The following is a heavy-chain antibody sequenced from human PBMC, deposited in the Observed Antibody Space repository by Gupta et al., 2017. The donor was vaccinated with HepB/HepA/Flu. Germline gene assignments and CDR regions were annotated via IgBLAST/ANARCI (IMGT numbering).Heavy chain of an antibody. CDR1: GGTFSSYA. Sequence: QVQLVQSGAEVKKPGSSVKVSCKASGGTFSSYAISWVRQAPGQGLEWMGGIIPIFGTANYAQKFQGRVTITADKSTSTAYMELSSLRSEDTAVYYCARGGQNDYSNFNNWFDPWGQGTLVTVSS. CDR2: IIPIFGTA. J-gene: IGHJ5*02. V-gene: IGHV1-69*06. D-gene: IGHD4-11*01. CDR3: ARGGQNDYSNFNNWFDP.